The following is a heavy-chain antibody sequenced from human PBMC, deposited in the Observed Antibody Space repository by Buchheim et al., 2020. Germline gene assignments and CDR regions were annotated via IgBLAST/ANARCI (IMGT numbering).Heavy chain of an antibody. CDR3: ARRYSGSFPVRWWYFDL. V-gene: IGHV1-46*03. J-gene: IGHJ2*01. CDR2: MNPSGGST. Sequence: QVQLVQSGAEVKKPGASVKVSCKASGYTFTSYYMHWVRQAPGQGLEWMGIMNPSGGSTSYAQKFQGRVTMTRDTSTSTVYMRLSSLRSEDMSVYYCARRYSGSFPVRWWYFDLWGRGTL. D-gene: IGHD1-26*01. CDR1: GYTFTSYY.